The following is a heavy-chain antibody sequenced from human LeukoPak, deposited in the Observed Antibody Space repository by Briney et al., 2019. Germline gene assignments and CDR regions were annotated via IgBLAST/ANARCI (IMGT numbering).Heavy chain of an antibody. CDR1: GGTLSSYA. Sequence: ASVKVSCKASGGTLSSYAISWVRQAPGQGLEWMGRIIPIFGTANYAQKFRGRVTITTDESTRTAYIELSSLRSEDTAVYYCASQPLRRNSSGPPQEFDYWGQGTLVTVSS. V-gene: IGHV1-69*05. CDR2: IIPIFGTA. D-gene: IGHD3-22*01. J-gene: IGHJ4*02. CDR3: ASQPLRRNSSGPPQEFDY.